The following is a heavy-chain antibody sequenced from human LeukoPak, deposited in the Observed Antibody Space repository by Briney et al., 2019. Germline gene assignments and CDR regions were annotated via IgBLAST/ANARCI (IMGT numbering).Heavy chain of an antibody. CDR3: ATSRVISDNYFDY. Sequence: PGGSLRLSCAASRFTVSSNYMSWVRQAPGKGLEWGSVIHSGGSTYYADSVKGRFTISRDNSKNTLYLQMNSLRAEDTAVYYCATSRVISDNYFDYWGQGTLVTVSS. D-gene: IGHD3-22*01. V-gene: IGHV3-53*01. CDR1: RFTVSSNY. CDR2: IHSGGST. J-gene: IGHJ4*02.